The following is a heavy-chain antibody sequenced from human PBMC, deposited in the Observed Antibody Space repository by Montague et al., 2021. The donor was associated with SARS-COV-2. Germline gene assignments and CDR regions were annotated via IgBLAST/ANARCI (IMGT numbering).Heavy chain of an antibody. V-gene: IGHV6-1*01. J-gene: IGHJ4*02. CDR1: GDSVSSNSAT. Sequence: CAISGDSVSSNSATWNWIRQSPSRGLVWLGRTYYRSMWKSDYARSVKGRIAINPDTSKNQFSLQLSSVTPEDTALYYCVRGIEAAGSYDYWGQGTLVTVSS. CDR3: VRGIEAAGSYDY. CDR2: TYYRSMWKS. D-gene: IGHD6-13*01.